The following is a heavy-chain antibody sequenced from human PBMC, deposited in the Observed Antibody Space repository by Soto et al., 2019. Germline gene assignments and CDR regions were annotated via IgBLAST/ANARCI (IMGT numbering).Heavy chain of an antibody. CDR3: AREQGSSTSLEIYYYYYYGMDV. Sequence: QVQLVQSGAEVKKPGSSVKVSCKASGGTFSSYAISWVRQAPGQGLEWMGGIIPISGTANYAQKFQGRVTITADETTSTEYMEISRLRAENTRVYYSAREQGSSTSLEIYYYYYYGMDVWGQGTTVTVSS. CDR2: IIPISGTA. J-gene: IGHJ6*02. D-gene: IGHD2-2*01. CDR1: GGTFSSYA. V-gene: IGHV1-69*01.